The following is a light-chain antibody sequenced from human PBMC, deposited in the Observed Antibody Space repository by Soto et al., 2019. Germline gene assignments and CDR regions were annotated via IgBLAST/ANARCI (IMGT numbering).Light chain of an antibody. Sequence: DIPMTQSPSSLSASVGDTVTITCRASQSISVHLNWYQQKPGKVPKLLIYAASNLHSGVPSRFSGSGSETDFALTISSLQPEDFAAYYCQQSYITPYTFGLGARLEIK. CDR2: AAS. CDR1: QSISVH. CDR3: QQSYITPYT. J-gene: IGKJ2*01. V-gene: IGKV1-39*01.